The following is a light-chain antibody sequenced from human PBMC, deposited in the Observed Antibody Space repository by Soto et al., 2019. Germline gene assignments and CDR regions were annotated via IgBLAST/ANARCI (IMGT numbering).Light chain of an antibody. CDR3: SSYRTGSTHYV. Sequence: QSVLTQPASVSGSPGQSITISCTGTSSDVGDYNYVSWYQQHPGKAPKLMIYEVSNRPSGVSNRFSGSKSGTTASLTISGLQAEDEADYYCSSYRTGSTHYVFGTGTKVTVL. CDR1: SSDVGDYNY. V-gene: IGLV2-14*01. CDR2: EVS. J-gene: IGLJ1*01.